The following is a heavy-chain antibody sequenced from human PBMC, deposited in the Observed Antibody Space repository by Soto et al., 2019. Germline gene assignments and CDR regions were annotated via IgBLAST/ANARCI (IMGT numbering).Heavy chain of an antibody. Sequence: EVQLLESGGGLVQPGGSLRLSCAASGFTFSSYAMSWVRQAPGKGLEGVSGISGSAGSTWYADSVKGRFTISRDNSTNTRYLQMNSLRAEDTAVYYCAKGDLMTMKVLVPSPLDYWGQGTLVTVSS. D-gene: IGHD3-22*01. CDR3: AKGDLMTMKVLVPSPLDY. CDR2: ISGSAGST. CDR1: GFTFSSYA. J-gene: IGHJ4*02. V-gene: IGHV3-23*01.